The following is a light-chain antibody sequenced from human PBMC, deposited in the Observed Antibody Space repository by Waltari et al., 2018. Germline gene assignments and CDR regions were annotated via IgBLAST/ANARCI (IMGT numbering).Light chain of an antibody. CDR2: AAS. CDR3: QQYYSYPPLYT. V-gene: IGKV1-8*01. Sequence: AIRMTQSPSSLSASTGDRVTITCRASQGISSYLAWYQQKPGKAPKLLIYAASTLQSGVPSRFSGSGSGTDFTLTFSCLQSEDFATYYCQQYYSYPPLYTFGQGTKLEI. J-gene: IGKJ2*01. CDR1: QGISSY.